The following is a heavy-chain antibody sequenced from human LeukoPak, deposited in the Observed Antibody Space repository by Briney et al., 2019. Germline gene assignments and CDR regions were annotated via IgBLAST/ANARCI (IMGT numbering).Heavy chain of an antibody. CDR3: AKERAPGGAAAIFDY. D-gene: IGHD2-2*01. J-gene: IGHJ4*02. V-gene: IGHV3-23*01. CDR1: GFTFSSYA. Sequence: TGGSLRLSCAASGFTFSSYAMSWVRQAPGKGLEWVSAISGSGGSTYYADSVKGRSTISRDNSKNTLYLQMNSLRAEDTAVYYCAKERAPGGAAAIFDYWGQGTLVTVSS. CDR2: ISGSGGST.